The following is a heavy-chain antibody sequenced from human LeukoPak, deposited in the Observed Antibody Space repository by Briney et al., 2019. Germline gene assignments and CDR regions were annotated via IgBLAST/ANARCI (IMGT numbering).Heavy chain of an antibody. D-gene: IGHD6-19*01. Sequence: PGGSLRLSCAASGFTFNTYTMNWVRQAPGKGLEWVSAISGSGGSTYYADSVKGRFTISRDNSKNTLYLQLNSLRAEDTALYHCARAFYSSGWYDDGSMDVWGQGTTVTVSS. CDR1: GFTFNTYT. J-gene: IGHJ6*02. CDR2: ISGSGGST. V-gene: IGHV3-23*01. CDR3: ARAFYSSGWYDDGSMDV.